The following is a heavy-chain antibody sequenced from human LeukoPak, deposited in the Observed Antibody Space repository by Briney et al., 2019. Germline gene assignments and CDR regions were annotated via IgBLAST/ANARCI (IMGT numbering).Heavy chain of an antibody. J-gene: IGHJ3*02. CDR2: IIPIFGTA. Sequence: GSSVNLSCNSSAATFSIYANSWVRQAPAQGLEWMGGIIPIFGTANYAQKFQGRVTITADESTSTAYMELSSLRSEDTAVYYCARAAELLWFGELAGHDAFDIWGEGTMVTVSS. CDR3: ARAAELLWFGELAGHDAFDI. D-gene: IGHD3-10*01. V-gene: IGHV1-69*01. CDR1: AATFSIYA.